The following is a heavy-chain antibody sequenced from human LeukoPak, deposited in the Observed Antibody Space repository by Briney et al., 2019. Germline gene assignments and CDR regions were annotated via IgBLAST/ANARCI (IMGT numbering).Heavy chain of an antibody. D-gene: IGHD3-9*01. CDR1: GGSISSSSYY. Sequence: SETLSLTCTVSGGSISSSSYYWGWIRQPPGKGLEWIGSIYYSGSTYYNPSLKSRVTISVDTSKDQFSLKLSSVTAADTAVYYCARGAYDILTGYRFDYWGQGTLVTVSS. CDR2: IYYSGST. CDR3: ARGAYDILTGYRFDY. J-gene: IGHJ4*02. V-gene: IGHV4-39*01.